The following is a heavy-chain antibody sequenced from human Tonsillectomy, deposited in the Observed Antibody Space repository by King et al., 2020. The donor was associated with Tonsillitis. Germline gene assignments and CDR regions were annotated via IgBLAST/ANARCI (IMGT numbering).Heavy chain of an antibody. V-gene: IGHV3-30*18. CDR1: GFTFSSYG. CDR3: AKEKNGGAFDI. CDR2: ISYDGSDK. D-gene: IGHD4-23*01. J-gene: IGHJ3*02. Sequence: VQLVESGGGVVQPGRSLRLSCAASGFTFSSYGMHWVRQAPGKGLEGVAVISYDGSDKYYADSVKGRFTISRDNSKNTLYLQMNSLRAEDTAVYYCAKEKNGGAFDIWGQGTMVTVSS.